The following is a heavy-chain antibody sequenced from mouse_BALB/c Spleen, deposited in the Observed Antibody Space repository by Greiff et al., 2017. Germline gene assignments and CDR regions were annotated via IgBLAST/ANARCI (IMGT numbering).Heavy chain of an antibody. CDR2: IYPGNSDT. CDR1: GYTFTSYW. D-gene: IGHD1-2*01. J-gene: IGHJ2*01. CDR3: TRLDGYGY. Sequence: EVKLQQSGPELVRPGESVKISCKGSGYTFTSYWMHWVKQRPGQGLEWIGAIYPGNSDTSYNQKFKGKAKLTAVTSTSTAYMELSSLTNEDSAVYYCTRLDGYGYWGQGTTLTVSS. V-gene: IGHV1-5*01.